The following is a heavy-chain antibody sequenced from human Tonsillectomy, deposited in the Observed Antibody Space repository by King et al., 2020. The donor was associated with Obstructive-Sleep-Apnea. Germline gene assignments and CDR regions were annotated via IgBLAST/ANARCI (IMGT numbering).Heavy chain of an antibody. J-gene: IGHJ4*02. D-gene: IGHD3-10*01. CDR1: GGSISSYY. CDR2: IYSSGST. Sequence: VQLQESGPGLVKPSETLSLTCTVSGGSISSYYWSWIRQPAGKGLEWIGRIYSSGSTSYNPSLKSRVTMSVDTSKNQLSLTLNSVTAADTAVYHCARAREAGWLGELNLWGQGTLVTVSS. CDR3: ARAREAGWLGELNL. V-gene: IGHV4-4*07.